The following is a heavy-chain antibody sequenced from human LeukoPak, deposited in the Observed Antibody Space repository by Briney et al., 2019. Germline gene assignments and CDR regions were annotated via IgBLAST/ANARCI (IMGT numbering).Heavy chain of an antibody. V-gene: IGHV5-51*01. CDR3: ARHIRYYDFWSGCDY. J-gene: IGHJ4*02. CDR1: GYSFTSYW. Sequence: GESLKISCKGSGYSFTSYWFGWVRQMPGKGLEWMGIIYPGDSDTRYSPSFQGQVTISADKSISTAYLQWSSLKASDTAMYYCARHIRYYDFWSGCDYWGQGTLVTVSS. CDR2: IYPGDSDT. D-gene: IGHD3-3*01.